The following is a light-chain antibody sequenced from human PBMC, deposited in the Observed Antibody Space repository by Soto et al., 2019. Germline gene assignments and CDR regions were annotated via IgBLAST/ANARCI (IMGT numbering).Light chain of an antibody. CDR1: QTLMNY. Sequence: DIQVTQSPSSLSASVGDRVTITCRTSQTLMNYLNWYQQKPGKAPKLLIYAASNLQSGVPSRFSGSGSGTAFTLTISNLQPEDFATYYCQQSYSASVTFGQGTEVVIK. V-gene: IGKV1-39*01. CDR2: AAS. J-gene: IGKJ1*01. CDR3: QQSYSASVT.